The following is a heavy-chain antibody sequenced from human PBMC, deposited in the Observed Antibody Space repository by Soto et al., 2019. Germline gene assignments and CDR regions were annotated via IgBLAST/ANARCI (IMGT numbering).Heavy chain of an antibody. CDR2: INAGNGNT. CDR3: ASTARSYCSSGLCYDFNYYYYDMDV. D-gene: IGHD2-8*01. Sequence: GASVKVSCKASGYTLICDIMHWVRQAPGQRLEWMGWINAGNGNTKYSQKFQGRVTITRDTSASTAYMELSRLRSEDTAVYYCASTARSYCSSGLCYDFNYYYYDMDVWGKGTTVTVS. J-gene: IGHJ6*03. V-gene: IGHV1-3*01. CDR1: GYTLICDI.